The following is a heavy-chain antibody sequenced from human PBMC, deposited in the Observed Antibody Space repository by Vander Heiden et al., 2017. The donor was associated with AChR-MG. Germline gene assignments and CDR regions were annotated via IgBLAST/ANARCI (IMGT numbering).Heavy chain of an antibody. CDR2: IRQDGRDK. Sequence: EVQLVESGGGLVQPGGSLRLSFAASGFPLSNYLMSWLRQVAAKGMEWVANIRQDGRDKYYVDSVKGRFTISRDNAKNSLYLEMNSLRGEDTAVYYCTRSVAGKDYWGQGTLVTVSS. J-gene: IGHJ4*02. D-gene: IGHD6-19*01. V-gene: IGHV3-7*01. CDR3: TRSVAGKDY. CDR1: GFPLSNYL.